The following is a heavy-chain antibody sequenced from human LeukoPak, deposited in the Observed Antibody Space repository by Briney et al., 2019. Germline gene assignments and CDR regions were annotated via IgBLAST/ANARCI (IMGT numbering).Heavy chain of an antibody. Sequence: SETXSLTCTVSGGSISSYYWSWIRQPAGKXLEWIGRIYTSGSTNYNPSLKSRVTMSVDTSKNQFSLKLSSVTAADTAVYYCARERSYSSSWYWWFDPWGQGTLVTVSS. CDR3: ARERSYSSSWYWWFDP. D-gene: IGHD6-13*01. CDR1: GGSISSYY. V-gene: IGHV4-4*07. J-gene: IGHJ5*02. CDR2: IYTSGST.